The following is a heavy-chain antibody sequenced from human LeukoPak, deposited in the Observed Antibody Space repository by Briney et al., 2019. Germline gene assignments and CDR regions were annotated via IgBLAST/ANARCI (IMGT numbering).Heavy chain of an antibody. CDR1: GFTFTSSA. V-gene: IGHV1-58*01. CDR2: IVDSSGIT. CDR3: AADVPAYCSGGSRSLTYYYGMDV. Sequence: SVKVSCKASGFTFTSSAVQWVRQARGQRLEWIGWIVDSSGITNYAQKFQERVTITRDMSTSTAYMELSSLRSEATAVYYCAADVPAYCSGGSRSLTYYYGMDVWGQGTTVTVSS. J-gene: IGHJ6*02. D-gene: IGHD2-15*01.